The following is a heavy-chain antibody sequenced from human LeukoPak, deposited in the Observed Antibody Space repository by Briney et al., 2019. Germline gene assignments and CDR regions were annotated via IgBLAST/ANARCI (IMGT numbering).Heavy chain of an antibody. Sequence: GSSVKVSCKASGGTFSSYTISWVRQAPGQGLEWMGRIIPILGIANYAQKFRGRVTITADKSTSTAYMELSSLRSEDTAVYYCARDRVDYYDSSGYYDWAEYFQHWGQGTLVTVSS. J-gene: IGHJ1*01. CDR1: GGTFSSYT. V-gene: IGHV1-69*04. CDR2: IIPILGIA. D-gene: IGHD3-22*01. CDR3: ARDRVDYYDSSGYYDWAEYFQH.